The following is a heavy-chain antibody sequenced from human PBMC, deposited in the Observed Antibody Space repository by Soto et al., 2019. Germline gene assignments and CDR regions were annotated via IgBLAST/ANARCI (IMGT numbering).Heavy chain of an antibody. V-gene: IGHV4-59*13. J-gene: IGHJ4*02. Sequence: PSETLSLTCNVSGGSINTYYWSWVRQAPGKGLEWIGHIYSSGSTNYNPSLKSRVTISVDTSKNRFSLELGSVTAADTAVYFCARSGDSSGYYYVFDYWGQGTLVTVSS. D-gene: IGHD3-22*01. CDR3: ARSGDSSGYYYVFDY. CDR2: IYSSGST. CDR1: GGSINTYY.